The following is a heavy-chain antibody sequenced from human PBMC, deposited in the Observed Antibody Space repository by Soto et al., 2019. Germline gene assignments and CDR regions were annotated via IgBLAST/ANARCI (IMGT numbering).Heavy chain of an antibody. CDR1: GFMFSNYA. CDR2: IGDSGGST. J-gene: IGHJ4*02. D-gene: IGHD2-21*01. Sequence: PGGSLRLSCSASGFMFSNYAMSWVRQAPGKGLEWVSGIGDSGGSTYYADSVKGRFTISRDNSKNTLFLQMNSLRADDTALYYCARGGIPTSDYWGQGTLVTVSS. V-gene: IGHV3-23*01. CDR3: ARGGIPTSDY.